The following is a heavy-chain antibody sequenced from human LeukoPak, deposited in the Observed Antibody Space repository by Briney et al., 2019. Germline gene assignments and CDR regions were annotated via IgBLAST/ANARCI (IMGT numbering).Heavy chain of an antibody. D-gene: IGHD3-10*01. Sequence: GGSLRLSCAASGFTFGSYGMHWVRQAPGKGLEWVAVIWYDGSNKYYADSVKGRFTISRDNSKNTLYLQMNSLRAEDTAVYYCARGEGRGAFDIWGQGTMVTVSS. J-gene: IGHJ3*02. CDR1: GFTFGSYG. CDR3: ARGEGRGAFDI. CDR2: IWYDGSNK. V-gene: IGHV3-33*01.